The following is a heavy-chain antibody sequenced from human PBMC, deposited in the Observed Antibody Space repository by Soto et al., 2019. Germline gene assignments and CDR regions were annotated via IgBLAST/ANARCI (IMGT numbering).Heavy chain of an antibody. J-gene: IGHJ4*02. CDR3: ARDPAYYDILTGYYTRVRPYFDY. V-gene: IGHV4-39*02. D-gene: IGHD3-9*01. CDR2: IYYSGST. Sequence: PSETLSLTCTVSGGSISSSSYYWGWIRQPPGKGLEWIGSIYYSGSTYYNPSLKSRVTISVDTSKNQFSLKLSSVTAADTAVYYCARDPAYYDILTGYYTRVRPYFDYWGQGTLVTVSS. CDR1: GGSISSSSYY.